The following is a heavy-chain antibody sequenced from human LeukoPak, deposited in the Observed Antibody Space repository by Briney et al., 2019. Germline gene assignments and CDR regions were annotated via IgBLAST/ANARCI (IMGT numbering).Heavy chain of an antibody. J-gene: IGHJ4*02. CDR2: INWNGGST. D-gene: IGHD3-22*01. Sequence: RPAGSLRLSCAASGFTFDDYGMSWVRHAPGKGLEWVSGINWNGGSTVYADSVKGRFTICRDNAKNSLYLQMNSLRAEDTALFYCATTYYYDSSGYYGDYWGQGTLVTVSS. CDR1: GFTFDDYG. V-gene: IGHV3-20*04. CDR3: ATTYYYDSSGYYGDY.